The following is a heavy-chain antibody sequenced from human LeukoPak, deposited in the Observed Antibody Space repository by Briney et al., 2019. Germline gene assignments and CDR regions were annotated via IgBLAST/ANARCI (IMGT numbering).Heavy chain of an antibody. D-gene: IGHD4-17*01. CDR3: ARGIMTTVTTGDYFDY. V-gene: IGHV4-59*01. J-gene: IGHJ4*02. CDR1: GGSISSYY. CDR2: IYYSGST. Sequence: SETLSLTCTVSGGSISSYYWSWIRQPPGKGLEWIGYIYYSGSTNYNPSLKSRVTISVDTSKNQFSLKLSSVTAADTAVYYCARGIMTTVTTGDYFDYWGQGTLVTVSS.